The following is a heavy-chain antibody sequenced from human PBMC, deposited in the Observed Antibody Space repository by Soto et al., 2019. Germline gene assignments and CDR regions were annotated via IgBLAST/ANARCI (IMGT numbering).Heavy chain of an antibody. CDR2: ISSSSSYI. Sequence: GGSLRLSCAASGFTFSSYSMNWVRQAPGKGLEWVSSISSSSSYIYYADSVKGRFTISRDNAKNSLYLQMNSLRAEDTAVYYCARDVSLTDIVLMVDNDAFDIWGQGTMVTVSS. D-gene: IGHD2-8*01. CDR3: ARDVSLTDIVLMVDNDAFDI. V-gene: IGHV3-21*01. CDR1: GFTFSSYS. J-gene: IGHJ3*02.